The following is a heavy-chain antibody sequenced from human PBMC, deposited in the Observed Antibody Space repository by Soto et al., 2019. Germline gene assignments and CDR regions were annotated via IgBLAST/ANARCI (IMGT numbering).Heavy chain of an antibody. CDR2: IGGSGGNR. V-gene: IGHV3-23*01. CDR1: GFTFNAYA. J-gene: IGHJ4*02. D-gene: IGHD4-4*01. CDR3: ARVASDYINSVDH. Sequence: EVQLLESGGGLVQPGGSLRLSYAASGFTFNAYAMTWVRQAPGKGLEWVSAIGGSGGNRYYAASVRGRFTISRDNSKDTVDLQMNSLRVEDTAVYYCARVASDYINSVDHWGQGILVRVSS.